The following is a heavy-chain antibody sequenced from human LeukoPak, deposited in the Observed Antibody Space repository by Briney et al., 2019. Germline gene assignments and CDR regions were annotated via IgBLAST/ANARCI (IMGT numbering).Heavy chain of an antibody. D-gene: IGHD6-19*01. V-gene: IGHV3-33*06. Sequence: GRSLRLSCAASGFTFSSYGMHWVRQAPGKGLEWVAVIWYDGSNKYYADSVKGRFTISRDNSKNTLYLQMNSLRAEDTAVYYCAEERYSSGWYDEIDYWGQGTLVTVSS. CDR3: AEERYSSGWYDEIDY. CDR2: IWYDGSNK. CDR1: GFTFSSYG. J-gene: IGHJ4*02.